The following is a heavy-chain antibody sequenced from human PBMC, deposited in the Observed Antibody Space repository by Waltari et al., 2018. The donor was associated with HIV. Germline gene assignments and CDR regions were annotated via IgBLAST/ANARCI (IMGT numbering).Heavy chain of an antibody. CDR2: IWHDGSNQ. J-gene: IGHJ3*02. D-gene: IGHD2-2*01. Sequence: QVQLVESGGGVVQPGRSLRLSCAASGMTFSRYDMHWVRQAPGKGLELVAVIWHDGSNQYYVDSVKGRFTISRDNSRNTLYLQMNSLRVEDTAVYYCARSTYQQLRNGFDIWGQGTMVAVSS. V-gene: IGHV3-33*01. CDR3: ARSTYQQLRNGFDI. CDR1: GMTFSRYD.